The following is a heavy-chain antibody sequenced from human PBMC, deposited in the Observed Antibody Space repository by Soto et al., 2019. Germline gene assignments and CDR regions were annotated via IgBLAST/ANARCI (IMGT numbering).Heavy chain of an antibody. CDR2: TYYRSKWYN. J-gene: IGHJ6*02. Sequence: PSQTPSRTCGISGDSVSSNSAAWNWIRQSPSRGLEWLGRTYYRSKWYNDYAVSVKSRITINPDTSKNQFSLQLNSVTPEDTAVYYCARDGAFGVVFIGAGHGYGMDVWAQRTTVTVS. CDR1: GDSVSSNSAA. V-gene: IGHV6-1*01. D-gene: IGHD3-3*01. CDR3: ARDGAFGVVFIGAGHGYGMDV.